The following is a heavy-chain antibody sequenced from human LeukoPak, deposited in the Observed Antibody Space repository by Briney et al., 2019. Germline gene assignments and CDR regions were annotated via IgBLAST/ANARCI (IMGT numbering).Heavy chain of an antibody. CDR3: ARALYYDFWSGYCDAFDI. J-gene: IGHJ3*02. Sequence: SETLSLTCTVSGGSISSGGYYWSWIRQHPGKGLEWIGYIYYSGSTYYNPSLKSRVTISVDTSKNQFSLKLSSVTAADTAVYYCARALYYDFWSGYCDAFDIWGQGTMVTVSS. D-gene: IGHD3-3*01. CDR1: GGSISSGGYY. CDR2: IYYSGST. V-gene: IGHV4-30-4*08.